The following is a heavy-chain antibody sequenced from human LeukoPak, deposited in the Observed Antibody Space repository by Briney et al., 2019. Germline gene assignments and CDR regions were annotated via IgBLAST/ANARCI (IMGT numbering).Heavy chain of an antibody. CDR1: GGTFSSYA. CDR3: ARDGTEGLRFLEWLSINYFDY. V-gene: IGHV1-69*13. D-gene: IGHD3-3*01. CDR2: IIPIFGTA. Sequence: GASVKVSCKASGGTFSSYAISWVRQAPGQGLEWMGGIIPIFGTANYAQKFQGRVTITADESTRTAYMELSSLRSEDTAVYYCARDGTEGLRFLEWLSINYFDYWGQGTLVTVSS. J-gene: IGHJ4*02.